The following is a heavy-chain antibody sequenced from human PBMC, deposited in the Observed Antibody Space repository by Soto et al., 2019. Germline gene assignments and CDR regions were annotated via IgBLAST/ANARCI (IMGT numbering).Heavy chain of an antibody. CDR3: ARGRGLDAFDS. J-gene: IGHJ3*02. V-gene: IGHV4-34*01. CDR2: INHSGST. CDR1: GGSFSGYY. D-gene: IGHD3-10*01. Sequence: SETLSLTCAVYGGSFSGYYWSWIRQPPGKGLEWIGEINHSGSTNYNPSLKSRVTISVDTSKNQFSLKLSSVTAADTAVYYCARGRGLDAFDSWGQGTMVTVSS.